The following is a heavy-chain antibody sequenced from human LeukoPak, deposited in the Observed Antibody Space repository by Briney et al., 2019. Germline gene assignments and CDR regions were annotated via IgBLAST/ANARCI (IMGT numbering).Heavy chain of an antibody. Sequence: PGGSLRLSCAASGFTVSRDWMHWVRQAPGKGLVWVSRINGDGTTIDYADSVKGRFTISRDNVKNTLYLQMDSLRADDTAVYYCARDGNKPVVEYDHWGQGTLVTVSS. CDR3: ARDGNKPVVEYDH. CDR1: GFTVSRDW. J-gene: IGHJ4*02. CDR2: INGDGTTI. V-gene: IGHV3-74*01. D-gene: IGHD2-21*01.